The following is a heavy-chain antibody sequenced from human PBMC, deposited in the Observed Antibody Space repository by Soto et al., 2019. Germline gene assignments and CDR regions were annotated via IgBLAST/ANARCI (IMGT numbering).Heavy chain of an antibody. D-gene: IGHD3-9*01. CDR3: ATLLDWLLHRCYDY. V-gene: IGHV4-39*01. CDR2: IYYSGST. J-gene: IGHJ4*02. CDR1: GGSISSSSYY. Sequence: SETLSLTCTVSGGSISSSSYYWGWIRQPPGKGLEWIGSIYYSGSTYYNPSLKSRVTISVDTSKNQFSLKLSSVTAADTAVYYCATLLDWLLHRCYDYWGQATLVTVSS.